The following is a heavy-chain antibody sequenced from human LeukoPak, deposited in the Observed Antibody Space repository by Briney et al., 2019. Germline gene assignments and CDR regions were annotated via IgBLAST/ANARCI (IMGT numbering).Heavy chain of an antibody. CDR1: GGSISSYC. CDR2: ICSSGST. Sequence: PSETLSLTCTVSGGSISSYCWSWIRQPPGKGLEWIGYICSSGSTKYNPSLKSRVTISVDTSKNQFSLKLNSVTAADTAVYYCAREGGPYRPLDYSGQGTLVTVSS. CDR3: AREGGPYRPLDY. J-gene: IGHJ4*02. V-gene: IGHV4-59*01.